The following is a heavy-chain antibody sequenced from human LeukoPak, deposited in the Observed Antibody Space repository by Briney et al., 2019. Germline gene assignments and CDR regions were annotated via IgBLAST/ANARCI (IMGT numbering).Heavy chain of an antibody. D-gene: IGHD3-16*01. CDR1: GYTFTSYG. CDR2: ISAYNGDT. V-gene: IGHV1-18*01. J-gene: IGHJ3*02. Sequence: ASVKVSCKASGYTFTSYGISWVRQAPGQGLEWMGWISAYNGDTNYPQKVRGRVTITMDTSTTTAYMELKSLRSDDTAVYYCARDLGDDAFDIWGQGTMVTVSS. CDR3: ARDLGDDAFDI.